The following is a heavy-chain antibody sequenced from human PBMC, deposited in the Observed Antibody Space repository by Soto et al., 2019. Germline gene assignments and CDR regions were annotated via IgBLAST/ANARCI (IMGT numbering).Heavy chain of an antibody. Sequence: QVQLVQSGVEVQKPGASVKVSCKASGYTFSSYVINWLRQAPGQGLERMGWISPYNGNTNYGQNLQGRVTMTTDTSTIVVDLEPRSLRSDDAAVYYCAREGGVWGSFRYFDYWGQGTLVTVSP. CDR2: ISPYNGNT. CDR1: GYTFSSYV. CDR3: AREGGVWGSFRYFDY. D-gene: IGHD3-16*02. V-gene: IGHV1-18*04. J-gene: IGHJ4*02.